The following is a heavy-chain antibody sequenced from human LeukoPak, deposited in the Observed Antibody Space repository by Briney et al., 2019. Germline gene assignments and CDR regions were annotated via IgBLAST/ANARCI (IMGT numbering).Heavy chain of an antibody. V-gene: IGHV4-34*01. CDR1: GGAFSGYY. Sequence: SETLSLTXAVYGGAFSGYYWSWIRQSPGRGLEWMGEINHSGSTNYNPSLKSRVTISVDTSKNQFSLKLSSVTGADTAVYYCARSSSGWYGYYFDYWGQGTLVTVSS. CDR2: INHSGST. J-gene: IGHJ4*02. D-gene: IGHD6-19*01. CDR3: ARSSSGWYGYYFDY.